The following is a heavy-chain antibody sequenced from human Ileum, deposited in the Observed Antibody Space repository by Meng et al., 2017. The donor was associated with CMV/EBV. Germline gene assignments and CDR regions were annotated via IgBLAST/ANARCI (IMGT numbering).Heavy chain of an antibody. V-gene: IGHV4-39*07. CDR3: ARATRYCRSSSCYTGAHWFDS. J-gene: IGHJ5*01. Sequence: GSYYWGWGRQPPGKGLEWIGNVYFTGSTFFNPSLKGRVTMSVDTSRDQFSLNLAAMTAADTAVYYCARATRYCRSSSCYTGAHWFDSWGQGTLVTVSS. CDR1: GSYY. D-gene: IGHD2-2*02. CDR2: VYFTGST.